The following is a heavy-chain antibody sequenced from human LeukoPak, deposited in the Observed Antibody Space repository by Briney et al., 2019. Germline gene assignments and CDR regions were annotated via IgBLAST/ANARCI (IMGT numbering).Heavy chain of an antibody. CDR3: ARGDYYYDSSGPNY. CDR2: ISYGGSNK. V-gene: IGHV3-30-3*01. CDR1: GFTFSSYA. J-gene: IGHJ4*02. D-gene: IGHD3-22*01. Sequence: GGSLTLSCTVSGFTFSSYAMHCVRQAPGKGLEWVADISYGGSNKYYADSEKRRYTISRDNPKNTLYPQKNSLRAENTAVYFCARGDYYYDSSGPNYLGQGSLVTVSS.